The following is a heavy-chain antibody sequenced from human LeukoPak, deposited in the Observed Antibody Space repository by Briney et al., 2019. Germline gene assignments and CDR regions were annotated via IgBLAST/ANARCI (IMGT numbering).Heavy chain of an antibody. CDR3: SKYIGAGSPGGNYAIDL. D-gene: IGHD3-16*01. CDR2: FSWNSDRL. Sequence: GGSLIRPCAASAVTFDDYAMHWVRQAAARGLEWVSGFSWNSDRLVYADSVKGRFTISRHNAKNSLYLQMNSLRAEDTAMYYCSKYIGAGSPGGNYAIDLWGQGTTVTVSS. J-gene: IGHJ6*02. CDR1: AVTFDDYA. V-gene: IGHV3-9*01.